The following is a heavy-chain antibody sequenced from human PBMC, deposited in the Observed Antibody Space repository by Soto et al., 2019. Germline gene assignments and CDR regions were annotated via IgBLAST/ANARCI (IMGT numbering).Heavy chain of an antibody. Sequence: QVQLVPSGAEVKKPGASVKISCKASGYTFIHYYIHWVRQAPGQGLEWMAIINPNGGSTNYAQKFQGRVAVTSDTSTTTVSMELNSLESDDTAVYFCARSLLQGDFWGQGTLVTVSS. J-gene: IGHJ4*02. CDR2: INPNGGST. V-gene: IGHV1-46*01. D-gene: IGHD2-21*01. CDR1: GYTFIHYY. CDR3: ARSLLQGDF.